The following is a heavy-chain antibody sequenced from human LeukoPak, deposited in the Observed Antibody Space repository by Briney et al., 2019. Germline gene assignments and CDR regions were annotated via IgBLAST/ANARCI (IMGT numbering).Heavy chain of an antibody. D-gene: IGHD3-10*01. CDR3: ASSGYCSSTSCPYYYGSGSYHPTLDY. J-gene: IGHJ4*02. CDR1: GGSISSGDYY. CDR2: IYYSGST. Sequence: SQTLSLTCTVYGGSISSGDYYWSWIRQPPGKGLEWIGYIYYSGSTYYNPSLKSRVTISVDTSKNQFSLKLSSVTAADTAVYYCASSGYCSSTSCPYYYGSGSYHPTLDYWGQGTLVTVSS. V-gene: IGHV4-30-4*08.